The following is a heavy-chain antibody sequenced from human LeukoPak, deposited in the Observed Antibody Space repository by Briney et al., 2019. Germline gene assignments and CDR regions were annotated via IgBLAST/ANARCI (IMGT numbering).Heavy chain of an antibody. CDR3: AKGGYGELDY. D-gene: IGHD5-12*01. V-gene: IGHV3-30*18. J-gene: IGHJ4*02. Sequence: SGGSLRLSCAASGFTFSSYGMHWVRQAPGKGLERVAVISYDGSNKYYADSVKGRFTISRDNSKNTLYLQMNSLRAEDTAVYYCAKGGYGELDYWGQGTLVTVSS. CDR1: GFTFSSYG. CDR2: ISYDGSNK.